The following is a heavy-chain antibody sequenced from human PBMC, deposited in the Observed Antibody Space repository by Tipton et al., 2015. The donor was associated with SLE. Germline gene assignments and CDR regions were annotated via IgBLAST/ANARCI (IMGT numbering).Heavy chain of an antibody. J-gene: IGHJ2*01. D-gene: IGHD2-15*01. V-gene: IGHV4-38-2*01. Sequence: TLSLTCAVSGYSISSGYYWGWIRQPPGKGLEWIGSIYHSGSTFYNPSLKSRVTVSVDTSKNQFSLKLSSVTAADTAVYYCAITMAVAAAGYFDLWGRGTLVTVSS. CDR3: AITMAVAAAGYFDL. CDR1: GYSISSGYY. CDR2: IYHSGST.